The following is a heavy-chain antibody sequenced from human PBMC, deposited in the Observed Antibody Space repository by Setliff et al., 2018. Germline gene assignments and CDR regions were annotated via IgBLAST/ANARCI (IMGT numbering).Heavy chain of an antibody. Sequence: SETLSLTCTVSGGSISSHYWSWIRQPPGKGLEWIGYIYYSGSTYYNPSLKSRVTISVDTSKNQFSLKLSSMTAADTAVYYCAGTPMVREVMDFDFWGQGTLVTVSS. CDR3: AGTPMVREVMDFDF. D-gene: IGHD3-10*01. CDR2: IYYSGST. V-gene: IGHV4-59*08. CDR1: GGSISSHY. J-gene: IGHJ4*02.